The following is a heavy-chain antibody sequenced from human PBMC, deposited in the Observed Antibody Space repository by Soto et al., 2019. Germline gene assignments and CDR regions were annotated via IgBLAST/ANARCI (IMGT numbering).Heavy chain of an antibody. CDR2: ISAYNGNT. V-gene: IGHV1-18*04. Sequence: GASVKVSCKASGYTFTSYGISWVRQAPGQGLEWMGWISAYNGNTNYAQKLQGRVTMTTDTSTSTAYMELRSLRSDDTAVYYCARQSGYYSYNWFDPWGQGTLVTVSS. CDR1: GYTFTSYG. D-gene: IGHD3-3*01. J-gene: IGHJ5*02. CDR3: ARQSGYYSYNWFDP.